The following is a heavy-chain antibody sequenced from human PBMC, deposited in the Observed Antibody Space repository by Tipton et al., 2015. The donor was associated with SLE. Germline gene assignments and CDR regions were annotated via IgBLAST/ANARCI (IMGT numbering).Heavy chain of an antibody. CDR1: GGSLSSYY. D-gene: IGHD6-13*01. CDR2: IYASGST. J-gene: IGHJ3*02. V-gene: IGHV4-4*07. CDR3: ARVVYSFSDAVDI. Sequence: LRLSCTVSGGSLSSYYWSWIRQPAGKGLEWIGRIYASGSTEYNPSLKSRVTISVDPSNNQFSLRLTSLTAADTAVYYCARVVYSFSDAVDIWGQGALVAFAS.